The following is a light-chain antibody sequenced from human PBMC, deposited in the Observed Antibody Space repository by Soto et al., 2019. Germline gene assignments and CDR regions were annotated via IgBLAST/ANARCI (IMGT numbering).Light chain of an antibody. J-gene: IGLJ1*01. CDR2: DTD. V-gene: IGLV7-46*01. Sequence: QTVVTQEPSLTVSPGGTVTLTCGSSTGPVTNGHFPYWFQQKPGQAPRPLIYDTDTKHSWTPARFSGSLLGDKAALTLSGAQPADEADYYCLLSYTGRLYVFGPGTKLTVL. CDR3: LLSYTGRLYV. CDR1: TGPVTNGHF.